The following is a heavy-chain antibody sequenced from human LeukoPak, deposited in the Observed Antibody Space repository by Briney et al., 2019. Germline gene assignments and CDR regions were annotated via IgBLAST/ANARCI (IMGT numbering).Heavy chain of an antibody. CDR2: INEDGSEK. D-gene: IGHD6-19*01. V-gene: IGHV3-7*01. J-gene: IGHJ4*02. CDR3: ARAGSGWYEIDY. CDR1: GFTFSSNW. Sequence: GGSLRLSCAASGFTFSSNWMDWVRQAPGKGLEWVANINEDGSEKHYVDSVKGRFTISRDNSKNTLYLQMNSLRAEDTAVYYCARAGSGWYEIDYWGQGTLVTVSS.